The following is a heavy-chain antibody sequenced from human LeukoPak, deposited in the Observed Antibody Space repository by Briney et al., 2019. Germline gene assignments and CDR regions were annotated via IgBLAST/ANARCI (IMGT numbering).Heavy chain of an antibody. V-gene: IGHV4-39*01. CDR1: GASITSNTYF. CDR3: ARSGTPMVRGVMSFDY. J-gene: IGHJ4*02. Sequence: SETLSLTCTVSGASITSNTYFWVWIRQPPGKGLEWIGTISYTKGAYYNTSLKTRVTISVDTSKNQFSLKLSSVTAADTAVYYCARSGTPMVRGVMSFDYWGQGTLVTVSS. D-gene: IGHD3-10*01. CDR2: ISYTKGA.